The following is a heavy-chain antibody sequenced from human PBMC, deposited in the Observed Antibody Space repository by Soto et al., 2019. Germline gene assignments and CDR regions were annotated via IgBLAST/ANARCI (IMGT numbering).Heavy chain of an antibody. CDR1: GGSFSGYY. CDR3: ARVHYNYDFWSGYSHHMDV. V-gene: IGHV4-34*01. Sequence: SETLSLTCAVYGGSFSGYYWCWIRQPPGKGLEWIGEINHSGSTNYNPSLKSRVTISVDTSKNQFSLELSSVTAADTAVYYCARVHYNYDFWSGYSHHMDVWGKGTTVTVSS. D-gene: IGHD3-3*01. CDR2: INHSGST. J-gene: IGHJ6*03.